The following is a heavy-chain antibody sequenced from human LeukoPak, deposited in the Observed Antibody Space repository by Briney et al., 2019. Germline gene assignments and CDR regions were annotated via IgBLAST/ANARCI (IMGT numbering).Heavy chain of an antibody. CDR3: ARVVVPAAGRYYFDF. CDR1: GYSFTSYW. V-gene: IGHV5-51*01. Sequence: GESLKISCKGSGYSFTSYWIGWVRQLPGKGLECMGIIYPGDSDSRYSPSFQGQVTISADKSINTAYLQWSSLKASDTAMYYCARVVVPAAGRYYFDFWGQGTLVTVSS. J-gene: IGHJ4*02. CDR2: IYPGDSDS. D-gene: IGHD2-2*01.